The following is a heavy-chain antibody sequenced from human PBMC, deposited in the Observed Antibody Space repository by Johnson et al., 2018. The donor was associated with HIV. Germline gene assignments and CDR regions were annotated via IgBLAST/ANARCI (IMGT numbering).Heavy chain of an antibody. D-gene: IGHD1-26*01. J-gene: IGHJ3*02. Sequence: VQLVESGGGVVRPGGSLRLSCAGSGFIFDDYDMTWVRQAPGKGLEWVSGINWNGGRTGYADSVKGRFTISRENVNSSLYLQMNSLRAEDTALDYCARDRDSIVGSHDAFEIWGQGTMVTVSS. CDR2: INWNGGRT. CDR1: GFIFDDYD. CDR3: ARDRDSIVGSHDAFEI. V-gene: IGHV3-20*04.